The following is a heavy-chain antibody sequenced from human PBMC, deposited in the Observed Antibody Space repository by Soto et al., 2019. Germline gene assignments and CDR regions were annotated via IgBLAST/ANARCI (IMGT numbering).Heavy chain of an antibody. CDR2: ISSSSSYI. D-gene: IGHD1-26*01. CDR3: ATSTGAPGNY. CDR1: GFTFSSYS. J-gene: IGHJ4*02. V-gene: IGHV3-21*01. Sequence: PGGSLRLSCAASGFTFSSYSMNWVRQAPGKGLEWVSSISSSSSYIYYADTVKGRYTITRDNAKNSLYLKINSLRTEDAAVYYCATSTGAPGNYWGQGTLVTVPQ.